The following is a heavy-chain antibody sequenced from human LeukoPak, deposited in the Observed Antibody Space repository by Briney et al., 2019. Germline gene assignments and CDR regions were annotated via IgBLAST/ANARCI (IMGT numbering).Heavy chain of an antibody. CDR1: GFTFSSYA. D-gene: IGHD3-10*01. J-gene: IGHJ3*02. CDR2: ISYDGSNK. CDR3: AREGTVRGVTDAFDI. V-gene: IGHV3-30-3*01. Sequence: GGSLRLSCAASGFTFSSYAMHWVRQAPGKGLEWVAVISYDGSNKYYADSVKGRFTISRDNSKNTLYLQMNSLRAEDTAVYYCAREGTVRGVTDAFDIWGQGTMVTVSS.